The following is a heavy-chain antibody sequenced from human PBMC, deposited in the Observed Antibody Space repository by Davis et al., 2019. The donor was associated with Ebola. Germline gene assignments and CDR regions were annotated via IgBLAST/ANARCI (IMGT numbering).Heavy chain of an antibody. J-gene: IGHJ5*01. CDR2: ISGHGDIT. Sequence: GESLKISCAASGFALSSHAISWVRQAPEKGLEWVSAISGHGDITHYADSVKGRFTISRDNSKNTLYLQMNSLRAEDTALYYCARDQDTSPEWNWFDSWGQGTLVTVSS. CDR3: ARDQDTSPEWNWFDS. D-gene: IGHD3-3*01. CDR1: GFALSSHA. V-gene: IGHV3-23*01.